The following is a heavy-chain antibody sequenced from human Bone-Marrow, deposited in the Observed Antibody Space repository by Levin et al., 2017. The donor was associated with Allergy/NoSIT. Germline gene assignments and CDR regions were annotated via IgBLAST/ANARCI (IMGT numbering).Heavy chain of an antibody. CDR2: ISGSGGST. V-gene: IGHV3-23*01. Sequence: GGSLRLSCAASGFTFSSYAMSWVRQAPGKGLEWVSAISGSGGSTYYADSVKGRFTISRDNSKNTLYLQMNSLRAEDTAVYYCAKPGYSSSWYGGGFFDIWGQGTMVTVSS. D-gene: IGHD6-13*01. J-gene: IGHJ3*02. CDR3: AKPGYSSSWYGGGFFDI. CDR1: GFTFSSYA.